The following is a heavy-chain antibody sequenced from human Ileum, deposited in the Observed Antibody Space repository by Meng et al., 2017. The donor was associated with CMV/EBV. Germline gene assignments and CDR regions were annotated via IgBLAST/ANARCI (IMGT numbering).Heavy chain of an antibody. Sequence: VMLAEEVPGLVKPSQTLALACPVVGGSTTSGDHYWSWVRQTPEKGLEWIGYIYYTGTAYYNPSLKSRSTISIDTSKKQFSLKLTSVTAADSAMYYCARDDPSNRGGIDSWGQGTLVTVSS. CDR3: ARDDPSNRGGIDS. D-gene: IGHD3-16*01. J-gene: IGHJ4*02. CDR1: GGSTTSGDHY. CDR2: IYYTGTA. V-gene: IGHV4-30-4*01.